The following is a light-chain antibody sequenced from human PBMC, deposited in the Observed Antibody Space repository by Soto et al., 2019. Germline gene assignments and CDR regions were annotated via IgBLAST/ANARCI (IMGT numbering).Light chain of an antibody. CDR3: QQLNVYPPL. Sequence: QLSQSXSSLSAYNKDXXXXXXXASQGISSYLAWYKQKXGKAPKLLIYAASXLQSGVPSRFSGSESGTDFTLTISSLQPEDFATYYCQQLNVYPPLFCHVTNVDIK. CDR2: AAS. CDR1: QGISSY. V-gene: IGKV1-9*01. J-gene: IGKJ3*01.